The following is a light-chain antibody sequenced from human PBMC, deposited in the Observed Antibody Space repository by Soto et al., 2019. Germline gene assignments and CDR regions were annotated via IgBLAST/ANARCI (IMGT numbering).Light chain of an antibody. V-gene: IGLV2-23*01. J-gene: IGLJ1*01. CDR1: VGL. CDR2: DDT. Sequence: QSVLTQPASVSGSPGQSIAISCTRTVGLVSWYQQHPGKVPKLIIYDDTKRPSGVSSRFSGPKSGNTASLTISGLQTEDEADYYCCLYVGGRTYLFGTGTKVTVL. CDR3: CLYVGGRTYL.